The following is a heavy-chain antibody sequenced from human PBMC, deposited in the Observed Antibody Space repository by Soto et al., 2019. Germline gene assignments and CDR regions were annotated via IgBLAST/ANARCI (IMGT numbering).Heavy chain of an antibody. Sequence: QVQLQESGPGLVKPPGTLSLTCAVSGDSISSSIWWSWVRLPPGKGLEWIGEIYHSGSTNYNPSLKSRVTISVDTSKNQFSLKLSSVTAADTAVYYCARSSGWYIYYFDYWGQGTLVTVSS. CDR1: GDSISSSIW. D-gene: IGHD6-19*01. J-gene: IGHJ4*02. V-gene: IGHV4-4*03. CDR3: ARSSGWYIYYFDY. CDR2: IYHSGST.